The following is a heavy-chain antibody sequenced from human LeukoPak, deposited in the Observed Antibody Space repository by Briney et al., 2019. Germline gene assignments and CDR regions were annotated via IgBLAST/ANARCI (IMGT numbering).Heavy chain of an antibody. CDR3: ARRSSSRPYY. V-gene: IGHV3-66*01. J-gene: IGHJ4*02. Sequence: PGGSLRLSCAASGFTVSSNYMSWVRQAPGKGLEWASVIYSGGSTYYADSVKGRFTISRDNSKNTLYLQMNSLRAEDTAVYYCARRSSSRPYYWGQGTLVTVSS. CDR1: GFTVSSNY. D-gene: IGHD6-6*01. CDR2: IYSGGST.